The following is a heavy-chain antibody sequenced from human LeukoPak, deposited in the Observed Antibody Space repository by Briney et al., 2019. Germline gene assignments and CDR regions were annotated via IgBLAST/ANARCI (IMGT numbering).Heavy chain of an antibody. CDR1: GGSISSSSYY. Sequence: SETLSLXCTVSGGSISSSSYYWGWIRQPPGKGLEWIGSIYYSGSTYYNPSLKSRVTISVDTSKNQFSLKLSSVTAADTAVYYCARWIVVVPAADYWGQGTLVTVSS. CDR2: IYYSGST. V-gene: IGHV4-39*01. CDR3: ARWIVVVPAADY. J-gene: IGHJ4*02. D-gene: IGHD2-2*01.